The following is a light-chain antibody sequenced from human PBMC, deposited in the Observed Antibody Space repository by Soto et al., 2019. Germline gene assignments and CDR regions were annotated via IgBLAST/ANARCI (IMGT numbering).Light chain of an antibody. CDR3: QQGHSMPFT. Sequence: DIQMTQSPSSLSASVGDRVTITCRASQSITNSLNWYQHKPGKATTLVVYAASSLQSGVPSRFSGSGSGTDFTLTISSLQPEDFATYLCQQGHSMPFTFGPGTKVDIK. J-gene: IGKJ3*01. CDR1: QSITNS. CDR2: AAS. V-gene: IGKV1-39*01.